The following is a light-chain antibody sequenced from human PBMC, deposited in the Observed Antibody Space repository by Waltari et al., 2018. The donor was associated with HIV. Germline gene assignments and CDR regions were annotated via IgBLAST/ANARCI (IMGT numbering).Light chain of an antibody. J-gene: IGKJ1*01. Sequence: DIAMTQSPDSLAVSLGERATIKCKSSKSVLYSPPKHNYLAWYQQKSGQPPKLLIYWASTRQSGVPDRFSGSGSGTDFTLTISSLQAEDVAVYYCQQYYSTPQTFGQGTRVEIK. CDR2: WAS. CDR3: QQYYSTPQT. CDR1: KSVLYSPPKHNY. V-gene: IGKV4-1*01.